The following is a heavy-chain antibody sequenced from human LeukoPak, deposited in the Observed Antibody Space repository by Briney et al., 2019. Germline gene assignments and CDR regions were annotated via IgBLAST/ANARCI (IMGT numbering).Heavy chain of an antibody. CDR3: ARQWDYYDSSGYHGYDAFGI. D-gene: IGHD3-22*01. V-gene: IGHV5-51*01. CDR1: GYSFTSYW. Sequence: GESLKISCKGSGYSFTSYWIGWVRQMPGKGLEWMGIIYPGDSDTRYSPSFQGQVTISADKSISTAYLQWSSLKASDTAMYYCARQWDYYDSSGYHGYDAFGIWGQGTMVTVSS. CDR2: IYPGDSDT. J-gene: IGHJ3*02.